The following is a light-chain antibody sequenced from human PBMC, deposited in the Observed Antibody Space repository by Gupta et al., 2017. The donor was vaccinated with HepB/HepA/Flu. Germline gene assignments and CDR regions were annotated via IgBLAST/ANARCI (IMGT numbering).Light chain of an antibody. CDR3: QKEDSSPWT. V-gene: IGKV1-5*03. CDR1: QSVTNW. J-gene: IGKJ1*01. Sequence: DIQMTQSPSTLSASVGDRVTITCRASQSVTNWLAWYQQKPGKAPNLLIYKASSLESGVPSRFSGSGSGTEFTLTISSRQPDDFATYYCQKEDSSPWTFGQGTKVEI. CDR2: KAS.